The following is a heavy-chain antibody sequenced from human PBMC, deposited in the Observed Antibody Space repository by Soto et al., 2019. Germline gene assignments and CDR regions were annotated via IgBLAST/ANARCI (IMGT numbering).Heavy chain of an antibody. CDR1: GFTFSSYG. J-gene: IGHJ6*02. D-gene: IGHD1-1*01. CDR3: ARDGRTGTLYYYYGMDV. CDR2: ISYDGSNK. Sequence: PGGSPRLFCAASGFTFSSYGMHWVRQAPGKGLEWVAVISYDGSNKYYADSVKGRFTISRDNSKNTLYLQMNSPTAEDTAVYYCARDGRTGTLYYYYGMDVWGQGTTVTVSS. V-gene: IGHV3-30*03.